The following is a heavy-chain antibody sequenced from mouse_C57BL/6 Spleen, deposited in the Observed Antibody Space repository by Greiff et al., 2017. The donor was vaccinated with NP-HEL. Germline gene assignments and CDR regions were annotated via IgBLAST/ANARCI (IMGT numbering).Heavy chain of an antibody. D-gene: IGHD2-1*01. V-gene: IGHV5-17*01. CDR1: GFTFSDYG. Sequence: EVQLVESRGGLVKPGGSLKLSCAASGFTFSDYGMHWVRQAPEKGLEWVAYISSGSSTIYYADTVKGRFTISRDNAKNTLFLQMTSLRSEDTAMYYCARELHWHFDYWGQGTTLTVSS. J-gene: IGHJ2*01. CDR3: ARELHWHFDY. CDR2: ISSGSSTI.